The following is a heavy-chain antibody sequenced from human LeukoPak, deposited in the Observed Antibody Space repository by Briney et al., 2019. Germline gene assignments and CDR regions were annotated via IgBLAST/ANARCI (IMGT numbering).Heavy chain of an antibody. CDR1: GFTVSSNY. Sequence: GGSLRLSCAASGFTVSSNYMSWVRQAPGKGLEWVSLIYSGGSTYDADSVKGRFTISRDNSKNTLYLQMNSLRSEDTAVYYCARVSGQLLWFGELVYWGQGTLVTVSS. V-gene: IGHV3-53*05. D-gene: IGHD3-10*01. J-gene: IGHJ4*02. CDR2: IYSGGST. CDR3: ARVSGQLLWFGELVY.